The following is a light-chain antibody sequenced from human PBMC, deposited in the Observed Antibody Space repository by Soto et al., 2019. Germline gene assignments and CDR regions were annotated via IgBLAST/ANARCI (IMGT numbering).Light chain of an antibody. CDR1: SGHSSYI. V-gene: IGLV4-60*02. CDR2: LEGSGSY. CDR3: ETWDSNTRV. Sequence: QPVLTQSSSASASLGSSVKLTCTLSSGHSSYIIAWHHQQPGKAPRYLMKLEGSGSYNKGSGVPDRFSGSSSGADRYFTISNLQFEDEANYYCETWDSNTRVFGGGTQLTVL. J-gene: IGLJ2*01.